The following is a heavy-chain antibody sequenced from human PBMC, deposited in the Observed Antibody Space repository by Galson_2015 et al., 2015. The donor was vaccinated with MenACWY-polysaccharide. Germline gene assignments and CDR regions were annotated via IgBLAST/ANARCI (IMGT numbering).Heavy chain of an antibody. Sequence: SLRLSCAASGFTFRSYGLHWVRQAPGKGLEWVAVISYDGSNKYYADSVKGRFTISREDSKNTLSLQMNSLRAEDTAVYYCAKEQSPTFLYHRGPGTLVPLS. CDR3: AKEQSPTFLYH. CDR1: GFTFRSYG. J-gene: IGHJ4*02. V-gene: IGHV3-30*18. D-gene: IGHD1-14*01. CDR2: ISYDGSNK.